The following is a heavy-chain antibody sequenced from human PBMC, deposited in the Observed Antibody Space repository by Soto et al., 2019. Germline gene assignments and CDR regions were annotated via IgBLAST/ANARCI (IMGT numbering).Heavy chain of an antibody. Sequence: QVQLQESGPGLVKPSETLSLTCTVSGGSISSYYWSWIRQPPGKGLEWIGYIYYSGSTNYTPSLKSRVPISVDTSKNQFSLKLSSVTAADTAVYYCARAAATTYYYYYYMDVWGKGTTVTVSS. CDR2: IYYSGST. D-gene: IGHD5-12*01. V-gene: IGHV4-59*01. CDR3: ARAAATTYYYYYYMDV. J-gene: IGHJ6*03. CDR1: GGSISSYY.